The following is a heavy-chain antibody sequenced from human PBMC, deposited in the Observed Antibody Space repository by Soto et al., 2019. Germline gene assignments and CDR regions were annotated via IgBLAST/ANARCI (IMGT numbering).Heavy chain of an antibody. J-gene: IGHJ6*02. Sequence: PSETLSLTCAVYGGSFSGYYWSWIRQPPGKGLEWIGEINHSGSTNYNPSLKSRVTISVDTSKNQFSLKLSSVTAADTAVYYCARERIDYYGSGTGGLNYYYGMDVWGQGTTVT. CDR1: GGSFSGYY. V-gene: IGHV4-34*01. D-gene: IGHD3-10*01. CDR2: INHSGST. CDR3: ARERIDYYGSGTGGLNYYYGMDV.